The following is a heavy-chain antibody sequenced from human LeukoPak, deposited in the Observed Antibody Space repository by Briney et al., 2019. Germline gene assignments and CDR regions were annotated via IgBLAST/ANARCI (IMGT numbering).Heavy chain of an antibody. CDR1: GFTFSDYY. Sequence: RGSLRLSCAASGFTFSDYYMSWIRQAPGKGLEWVSYISSSSSYTNYADSVKGRFTISRDNAKNSLYLQMNSLRAEDTAVYYCARDNSFSGIAVAGFDYWGQGTLVTVSS. J-gene: IGHJ4*02. CDR3: ARDNSFSGIAVAGFDY. V-gene: IGHV3-11*06. D-gene: IGHD6-19*01. CDR2: ISSSSSYT.